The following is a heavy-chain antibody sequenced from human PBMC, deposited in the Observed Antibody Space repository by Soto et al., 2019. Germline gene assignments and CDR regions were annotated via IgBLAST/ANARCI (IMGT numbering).Heavy chain of an antibody. CDR3: ARDKITGLFCY. D-gene: IGHD2-8*02. CDR1: GGSFSGYY. J-gene: IGHJ4*02. CDR2: INHSGST. Sequence: QVQLQQWGAGLLKPSETLSLTCAVYGGSFSGYYWTWIRQPPGTGLEWIGEINHSGSTNYNPSLKSRVTLSVDTSKNQFSLKLTSVTVADTAVYYCARDKITGLFCYLGQGTLVTVSS. V-gene: IGHV4-34*01.